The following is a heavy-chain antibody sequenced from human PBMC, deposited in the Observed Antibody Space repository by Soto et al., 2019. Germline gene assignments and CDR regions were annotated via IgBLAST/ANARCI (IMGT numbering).Heavy chain of an antibody. Sequence: PGGSLRLSCAASGFTVSSNYMSWVRQAPGKGLEWVSVIYSGGSTYYADSVKGRFTISRDNSKNTLYLQMNSLRAEDTAVYYCARDQAIFGRPDDAFDIWGQGTMVTVSS. CDR3: ARDQAIFGRPDDAFDI. J-gene: IGHJ3*02. CDR1: GFTVSSNY. V-gene: IGHV3-66*01. D-gene: IGHD3-3*01. CDR2: IYSGGST.